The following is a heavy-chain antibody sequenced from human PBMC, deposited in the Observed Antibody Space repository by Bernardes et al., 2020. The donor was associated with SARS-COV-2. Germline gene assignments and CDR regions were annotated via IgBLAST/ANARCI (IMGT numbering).Heavy chain of an antibody. V-gene: IGHV4-59*01. CDR3: ARAVTCGEDCSVFYYYGMDV. Sequence: ETLSLTCTVSGGYIDSNHWAWIRQSPGKGLEWIGNVFDSGRPTYNASFQSRVSMSVDASKNQLSLRLSSVTTADTAVYYCARAVTCGEDCSVFYYYGMDVWGQGTTVTVSS. CDR2: VFDSGRP. J-gene: IGHJ6*02. D-gene: IGHD4-17*01. CDR1: GGYIDSNH.